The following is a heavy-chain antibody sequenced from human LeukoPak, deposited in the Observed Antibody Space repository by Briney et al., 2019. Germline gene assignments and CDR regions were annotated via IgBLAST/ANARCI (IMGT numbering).Heavy chain of an antibody. CDR3: AKAHQLVLLWFGEY. J-gene: IGHJ4*02. CDR2: ISGGGGST. V-gene: IGHV3-23*01. Sequence: PGGSLRLTCAASGFTFSSYAMSWVRQAPGKGLEWVSAISGGGGSTYYAGSVKGRFTISRDNSKNTLYLQMNSLRAEDTAVYYCAKAHQLVLLWFGEYWGQGTLVTVSS. D-gene: IGHD3-10*01. CDR1: GFTFSSYA.